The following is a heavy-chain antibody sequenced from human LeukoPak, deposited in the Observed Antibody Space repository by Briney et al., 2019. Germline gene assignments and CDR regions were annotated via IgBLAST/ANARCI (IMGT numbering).Heavy chain of an antibody. CDR2: ISAYNGNT. CDR3: ARDLRGSGYPTACAY. V-gene: IGHV1-18*01. J-gene: IGHJ4*02. D-gene: IGHD5-12*01. CDR1: GYTFTSYG. Sequence: ASVKVSCKASGYTFTSYGISWVRQAPGQGLEWMGWISAYNGNTNYAQKLQGRVTMTTDTSTSTAYMELRSLRSDDTAVYYCARDLRGSGYPTACAYWGQGTLVTVSS.